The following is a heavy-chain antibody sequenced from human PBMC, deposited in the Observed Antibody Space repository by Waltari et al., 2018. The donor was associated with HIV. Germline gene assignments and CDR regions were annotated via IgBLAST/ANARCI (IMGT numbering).Heavy chain of an antibody. V-gene: IGHV1-2*06. D-gene: IGHD1-26*01. CDR1: GYPFTAYY. Sequence: QVQLVQSGAEVKKRGASVTVSCKASGYPFTAYYMHWVRQAPGQGLEWMGRINPNSGGTNYAQKFQGRVTMTRDTSISTAYMELSRLRSDDTAVYYCARRGSSGSYWFDPWGQGTLVTVSS. J-gene: IGHJ5*02. CDR3: ARRGSSGSYWFDP. CDR2: INPNSGGT.